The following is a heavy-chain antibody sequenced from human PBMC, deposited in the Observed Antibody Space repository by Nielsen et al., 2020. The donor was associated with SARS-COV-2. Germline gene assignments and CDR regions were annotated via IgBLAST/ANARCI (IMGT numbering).Heavy chain of an antibody. V-gene: IGHV3-21*01. D-gene: IGHD3-9*01. J-gene: IGHJ6*02. CDR3: ARDRGYDILTGYNYYGMDV. CDR1: GFTFSSYA. Sequence: GESLKISCAASGFTFSSYAMTWVRQAPGKGLEWVSSISSSSSYIYYADSVKGRFTISRDNAKNSLYLQMNSLRAEDTAVYYCARDRGYDILTGYNYYGMDVWGQGTTVTVSS. CDR2: ISSSSSYI.